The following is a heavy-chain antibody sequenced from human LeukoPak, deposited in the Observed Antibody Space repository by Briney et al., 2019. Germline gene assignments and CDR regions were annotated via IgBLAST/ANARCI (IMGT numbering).Heavy chain of an antibody. D-gene: IGHD3-9*01. CDR1: GYTLTELS. J-gene: IGHJ4*02. V-gene: IGHV1-24*01. Sequence: ASVKVSCKVSGYTLTELSMHWVRQAPGKGLEWMGGFDPEDGETIYAQKFQGRVTMTEDTSTDTAYMELSSLRSEDTAVYYCASHRLLRYFDWSFDYWGQGTLVTVSS. CDR2: FDPEDGET. CDR3: ASHRLLRYFDWSFDY.